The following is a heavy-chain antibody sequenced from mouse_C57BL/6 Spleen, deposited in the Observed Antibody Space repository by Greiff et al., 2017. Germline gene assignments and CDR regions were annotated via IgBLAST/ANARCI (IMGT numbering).Heavy chain of an antibody. D-gene: IGHD1-1*01. CDR1: GFNINDYY. CDR2: IDPEDGDT. Sequence: VQLKESGAELVRPGASVKLSCTASGFNINDYYMHWVKQRPEQGLEWIGRIDPEDGDTEYAPKFQGKATMTADTSSNTAYLQLSSLTSEDTAVYYCTTEVATDYYAMDYCGQGTSVTVSP. CDR3: TTEVATDYYAMDY. V-gene: IGHV14-1*01. J-gene: IGHJ4*01.